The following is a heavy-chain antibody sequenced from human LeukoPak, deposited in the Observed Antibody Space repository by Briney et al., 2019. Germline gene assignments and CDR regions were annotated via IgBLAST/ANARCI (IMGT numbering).Heavy chain of an antibody. J-gene: IGHJ3*02. V-gene: IGHV4-39*02. CDR1: GASISSNNYY. CDR2: IYSSGNT. D-gene: IGHD6-13*01. CDR3: AREVAAAAGGEDI. Sequence: SETLSLTCTVSGASISSNNYYWGWVRQPPGKGLEWIGNIYSSGNTYYNASLKSRVTIYIDTSKNQFSLNLSSVTAADTAVYYCAREVAAAAGGEDIWGQGTMVTVSS.